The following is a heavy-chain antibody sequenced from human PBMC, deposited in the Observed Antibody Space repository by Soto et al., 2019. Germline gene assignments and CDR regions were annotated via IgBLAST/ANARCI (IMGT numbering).Heavy chain of an antibody. V-gene: IGHV3-74*01. CDR1: GFTFSSYW. J-gene: IGHJ4*02. CDR2: INDDGSRE. Sequence: GGSLRLSCAASGFTFSSYWMHWVRQVPGKGLVWVSRINDDGSRESYADSVKGRFTISRDNAKNTLYLQMNSLRADDTAVYYCAKSALDDSSGYLPFFVDYWGQGTLVTV. CDR3: AKSALDDSSGYLPFFVDY. D-gene: IGHD3-22*01.